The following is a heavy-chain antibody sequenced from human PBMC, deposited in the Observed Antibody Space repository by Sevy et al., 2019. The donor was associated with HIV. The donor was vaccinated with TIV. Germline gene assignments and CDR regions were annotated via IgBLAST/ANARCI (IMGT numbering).Heavy chain of an antibody. CDR3: ALERLSSDVAEYFQN. J-gene: IGHJ1*01. V-gene: IGHV3-30-3*01. Sequence: GGSLRLSCAASGFTFNRYSMHWVRQAPGKGLKWVATISFDATNKHYPDSVKGRFTISRDNFQNSLFLQMDSLRPEDTAVYYCALERLSSDVAEYFQNWGQSTLVTVSS. D-gene: IGHD1-1*01. CDR1: GFTFNRYS. CDR2: ISFDATNK.